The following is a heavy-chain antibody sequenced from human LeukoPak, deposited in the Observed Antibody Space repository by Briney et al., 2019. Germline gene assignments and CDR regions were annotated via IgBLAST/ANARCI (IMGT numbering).Heavy chain of an antibody. CDR1: GGPFSGYY. D-gene: IGHD5-18*01. J-gene: IGHJ4*02. V-gene: IGHV4-34*01. CDR3: ARHRYSYGFDY. CDR2: INYSGST. Sequence: SETLSLTCAVYGGPFSGYYWSWIRQPPGKGLEWIGEINYSGSTNYNPSLKSRVTISVDTSKNQFSLKLSSVTAADTAVYYCARHRYSYGFDYWGQGTLVTVSS.